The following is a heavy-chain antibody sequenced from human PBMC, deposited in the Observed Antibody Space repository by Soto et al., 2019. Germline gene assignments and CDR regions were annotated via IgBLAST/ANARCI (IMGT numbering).Heavy chain of an antibody. Sequence: EVQLVETGGGLIQPGGSLRLSCAASGFTVSSNYMSWVRQAPGKGLEWVSVIYSGGSTYYADSVKGRFTISRDNSKNTLYLQMNSLRAEDTAVYYCARDHGSGWGHRRYYYYGMDVWGQGTTVTVSS. CDR3: ARDHGSGWGHRRYYYYGMDV. V-gene: IGHV3-53*02. D-gene: IGHD6-19*01. CDR2: IYSGGST. CDR1: GFTVSSNY. J-gene: IGHJ6*02.